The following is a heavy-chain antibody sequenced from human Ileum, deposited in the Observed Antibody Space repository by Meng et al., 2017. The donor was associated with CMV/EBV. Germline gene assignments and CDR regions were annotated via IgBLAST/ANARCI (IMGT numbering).Heavy chain of an antibody. Sequence: GESLKISCAASGFTVSSNYMSWVRQAPGKGLEWVLGINSAGRTYYADSVKGRFTISRDNSKNTLYFQMNSLRVDDTAVYYCARGGQQQLGWFDPWGQGTLVTVSS. D-gene: IGHD6-13*01. CDR2: INSAGRT. J-gene: IGHJ5*02. CDR3: ARGGQQQLGWFDP. V-gene: IGHV3-53*01. CDR1: GFTVSSNY.